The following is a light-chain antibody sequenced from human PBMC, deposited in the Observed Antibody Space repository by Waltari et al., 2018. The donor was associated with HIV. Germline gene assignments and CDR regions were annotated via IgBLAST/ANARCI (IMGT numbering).Light chain of an antibody. CDR1: QSVSSN. V-gene: IGKV3-15*01. CDR2: GAS. Sequence: EIVMTQSPATLSVSPGERATLSCRASQSVSSNLAWYQHKPGQAPRILIYGASIRATGIPARFRGSGSGTEFTLTISSLQSEDFAVYYCQQYNNWLRTFGQGTKVEIK. J-gene: IGKJ1*01. CDR3: QQYNNWLRT.